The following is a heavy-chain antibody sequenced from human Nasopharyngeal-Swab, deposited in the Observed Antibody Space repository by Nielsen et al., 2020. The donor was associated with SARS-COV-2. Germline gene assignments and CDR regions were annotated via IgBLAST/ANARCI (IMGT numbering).Heavy chain of an antibody. J-gene: IGHJ6*02. Sequence: SETLSLTCTVSGGSISSSSYYWGWIRQPPGKGLERIGSIYYSGSSYYNPSLKSRVTISVDTSKNQFSLQLSSVTAADTAVYYCVGSSWYGDYYYYYGMDVWGQGTTVTVSS. D-gene: IGHD6-13*01. CDR3: VGSSWYGDYYYYYGMDV. CDR2: IYYSGSS. CDR1: GGSISSSSYY. V-gene: IGHV4-39*07.